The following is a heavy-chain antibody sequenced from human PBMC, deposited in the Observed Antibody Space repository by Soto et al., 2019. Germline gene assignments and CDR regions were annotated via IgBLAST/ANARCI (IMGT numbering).Heavy chain of an antibody. CDR1: GFTFSSYA. J-gene: IGHJ4*02. D-gene: IGHD5-18*01. CDR3: ARALNVDTAMVPNPDY. Sequence: QVQLVESGGGVVQPGRSLRLSCAASGFTFSSYAMHWVRQAPGKGLEWVAVISYDGSNKYYADSVKGRFTISRDNSKNTLYLQMNSQRAEDTAVYYCARALNVDTAMVPNPDYWGQGTLVTVSS. CDR2: ISYDGSNK. V-gene: IGHV3-30-3*01.